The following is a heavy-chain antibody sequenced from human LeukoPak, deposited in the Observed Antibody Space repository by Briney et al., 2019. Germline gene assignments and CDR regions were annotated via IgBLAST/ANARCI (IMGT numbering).Heavy chain of an antibody. D-gene: IGHD6-19*01. CDR3: AREGPVAGTYNWFDP. Sequence: PSETLSLTCTVSGGSISSSSYYWGWIRQPAGKGLEWIGRIYTSGSTNYNPSLKSRVTISVDTSKNQFSLKLSSVTAADTAVYYCAREGPVAGTYNWFDPWGQGTLVTVSS. CDR2: IYTSGST. CDR1: GGSISSSSYY. V-gene: IGHV4-61*02. J-gene: IGHJ5*02.